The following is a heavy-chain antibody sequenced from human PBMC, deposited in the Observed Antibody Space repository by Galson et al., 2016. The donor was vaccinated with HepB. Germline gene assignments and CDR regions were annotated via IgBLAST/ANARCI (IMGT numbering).Heavy chain of an antibody. CDR2: ISGSGGST. CDR1: AFTFSNYA. J-gene: IGHJ3*02. V-gene: IGHV3-23*01. CDR3: ARARIAALGTGAFDM. Sequence: SLRLSCAASAFTFSNYAMSWVRQAPGKGLEWVSSISGSGGSTNHADSVKGRFTISRDNAENSLYLQMDSLTAEDTAMYYCARARIAALGTGAFDMWGQGTMVTVSS. D-gene: IGHD6-13*01.